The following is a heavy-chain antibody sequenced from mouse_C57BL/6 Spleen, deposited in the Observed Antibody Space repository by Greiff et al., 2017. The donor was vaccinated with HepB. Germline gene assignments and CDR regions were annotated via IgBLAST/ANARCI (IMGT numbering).Heavy chain of an antibody. D-gene: IGHD1-1*01. Sequence: VQLKQSGPELVKPGASVKISCKASGYSFTDYNMNWVKQSNGKSLEWIGVSNPNYGTTIYNQKFKGKATLTVDQSSSTAYMQLNSLTSEDSAVYYCAKTSTVDWYFDVWGTGTTVTVSS. CDR2: SNPNYGTT. J-gene: IGHJ1*03. CDR3: AKTSTVDWYFDV. V-gene: IGHV1-39*01. CDR1: GYSFTDYN.